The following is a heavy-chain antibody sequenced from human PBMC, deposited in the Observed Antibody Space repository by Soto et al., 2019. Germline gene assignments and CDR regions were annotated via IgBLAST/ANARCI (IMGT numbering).Heavy chain of an antibody. D-gene: IGHD2-2*02. CDR1: GYTFNSYG. CDR3: ARGNVVVPAAIRRKSYYYMDV. CDR2: ISAYNGNT. V-gene: IGHV1-18*01. Sequence: ASVKVSCKASGYTFNSYGISWVRQAPGQGLEWMGWISAYNGNTNYAQKLQGRVTMTTDTSTNTAYMELRSLRSDDTAVYYSARGNVVVPAAIRRKSYYYMDVWGKGTTVTVSS. J-gene: IGHJ6*03.